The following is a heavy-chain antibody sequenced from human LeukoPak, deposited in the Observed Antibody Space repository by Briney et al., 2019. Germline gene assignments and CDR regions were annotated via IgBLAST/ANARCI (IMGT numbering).Heavy chain of an antibody. CDR1: GHTFTSYG. CDR3: ARGSDYYGSGSYYPAEYFQH. J-gene: IGHJ1*01. CDR2: ISAYNGNT. V-gene: IGHV1-18*01. Sequence: ASVKVSCKASGHTFTSYGISWVRQAPGQGLEWMGWISAYNGNTNYAQKLQGRVTMTTDTSTSTAYMELRSLRSDDTAVYYCARGSDYYGSGSYYPAEYFQHWGQGTLVTVSS. D-gene: IGHD3-10*01.